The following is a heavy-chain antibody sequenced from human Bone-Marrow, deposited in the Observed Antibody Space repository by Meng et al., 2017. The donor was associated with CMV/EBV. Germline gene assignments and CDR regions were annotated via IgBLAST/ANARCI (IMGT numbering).Heavy chain of an antibody. CDR2: IKQDGSEK. CDR1: GFTFSSYW. D-gene: IGHD3-22*01. J-gene: IGHJ4*02. V-gene: IGHV3-7*01. Sequence: GESLKISCAASGFTFSSYWMSWVRQAPGKGLEWVANIKQDGSEKHYVDSVKGRFTISRDNAKNSLYLQMNSLRAEDTAVYYCATAYRNYYDSSGYKRRGDYWGQGTLVTVSS. CDR3: ATAYRNYYDSSGYKRRGDY.